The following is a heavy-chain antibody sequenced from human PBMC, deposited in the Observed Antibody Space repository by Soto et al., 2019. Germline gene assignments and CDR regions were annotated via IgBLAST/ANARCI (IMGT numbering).Heavy chain of an antibody. CDR2: ISSSSSTI. D-gene: IGHD1-1*01. J-gene: IGHJ4*02. CDR3: ARGNNWNYFLPFDY. CDR1: GFTFSSYS. V-gene: IGHV3-48*01. Sequence: EVQLVESGGGLVQPGGSLRLSCAASGFTFSSYSMNWVRQAPGKGLEWVSYISSSSSTIYYADSVKGRFTISRDNAKNSLYLQMNSLRAEDTAVYYCARGNNWNYFLPFDYWGQGTLVTVSS.